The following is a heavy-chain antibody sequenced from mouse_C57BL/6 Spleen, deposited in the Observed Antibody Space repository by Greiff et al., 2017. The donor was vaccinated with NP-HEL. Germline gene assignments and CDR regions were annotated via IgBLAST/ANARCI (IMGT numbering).Heavy chain of an antibody. D-gene: IGHD2-5*01. CDR3: ARLNSNSYYFDY. J-gene: IGHJ2*01. CDR1: GYTFTSYW. V-gene: IGHV1-52*01. CDR2: IDPSDSET. Sequence: QVQLQQPGAELVRPGSSVKLSCKASGYTFTSYWMHWVKQRPIQGLEWIGNIDPSDSETHYNQKFKDKATLTVDKSSSTAYMQLSSLTSEDSAVYYCARLNSNSYYFDYWGQGTTLTVSS.